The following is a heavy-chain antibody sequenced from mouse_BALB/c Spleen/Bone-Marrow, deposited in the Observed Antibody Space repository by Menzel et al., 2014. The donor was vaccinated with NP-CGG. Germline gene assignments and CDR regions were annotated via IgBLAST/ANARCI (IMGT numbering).Heavy chain of an antibody. CDR1: GFTFSSYG. D-gene: IGHD1-1*01. V-gene: IGHV5-6*02. CDR3: ARPTTVVATGGSFDY. Sequence: DVMLVESGGDLVKPGGSLKLSCAASGFTFSSYGMSWVRQTPDKRLEWVATISSGGSXTYYPDSVKGRFTISRDNAKNTLYLQMSSLKSEDTAMYYCARPTTVVATGGSFDYWGQGTTLTVSS. CDR2: ISSGGSXT. J-gene: IGHJ2*01.